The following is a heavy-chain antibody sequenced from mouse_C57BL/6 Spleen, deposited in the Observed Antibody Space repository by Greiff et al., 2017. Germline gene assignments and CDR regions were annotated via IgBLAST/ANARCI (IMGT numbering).Heavy chain of an antibody. CDR3: ARTKTTPWYFDV. CDR2: IDPSDSET. J-gene: IGHJ1*03. Sequence: QVQLQQPGAELVRPGSSVKLSCKASGYTFTSYWMHWVKQRPIQGLEWIGNIDPSDSETHYNQKFKDKATLTVDKSSSTAYMQLSSLTSDDSAVYYCARTKTTPWYFDVWGTGTTVTVSS. D-gene: IGHD1-1*01. V-gene: IGHV1-52*01. CDR1: GYTFTSYW.